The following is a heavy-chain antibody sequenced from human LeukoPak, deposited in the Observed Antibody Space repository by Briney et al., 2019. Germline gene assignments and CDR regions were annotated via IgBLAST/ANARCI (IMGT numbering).Heavy chain of an antibody. Sequence: PSETLSLTCTVSGGSISSGSYYWTWIRQPAGKGLEYIGRIYASGSTNYNPSLKSRVTISVDTSKNQSFLTLSPVAAGAAAVYYCARDLRDSSGSRRGAFDIWGQGNVVTVSS. CDR1: GGSISSGSYY. CDR3: ARDLRDSSGSRRGAFDI. D-gene: IGHD6-19*01. V-gene: IGHV4-61*02. J-gene: IGHJ3*02. CDR2: IYASGST.